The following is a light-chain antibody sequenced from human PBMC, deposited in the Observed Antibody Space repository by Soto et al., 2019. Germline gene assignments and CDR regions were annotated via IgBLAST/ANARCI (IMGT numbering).Light chain of an antibody. CDR1: QSISSW. J-gene: IGKJ1*01. CDR3: QHYASFSGT. V-gene: IGKV1-5*01. Sequence: DVQMTHSPSTLSASVGDRVTITCRASQSISSWLAWYQQKPGKAPKLLIYAASSLHSGVPSRFSGSGSGTEFTLTISSLQPEDFATYYCQHYASFSGTFGQGTKVDIK. CDR2: AAS.